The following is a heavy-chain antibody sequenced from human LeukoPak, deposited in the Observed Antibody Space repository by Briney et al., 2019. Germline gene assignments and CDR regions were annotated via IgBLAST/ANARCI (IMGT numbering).Heavy chain of an antibody. CDR2: INHNRNT. J-gene: IGHJ3*02. D-gene: IGHD6-6*01. CDR1: YGSFSGYY. Sequence: SETLSLTCTVFYGSFSGYYWTWIRQPPGKGLEWIAEINHNRNTNYNPSLKSRVTISVDTSKDQFSLKLSSVTTADTAVYYCARHGLVAARHAFDIWGQGTMVTVSS. CDR3: ARHGLVAARHAFDI. V-gene: IGHV4-34*01.